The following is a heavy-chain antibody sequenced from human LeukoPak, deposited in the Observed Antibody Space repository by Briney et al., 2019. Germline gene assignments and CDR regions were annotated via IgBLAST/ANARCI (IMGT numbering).Heavy chain of an antibody. J-gene: IGHJ3*02. V-gene: IGHV4-38-2*02. CDR2: IYHSGST. Sequence: SETLSLTCTVSGYSISSGFYWGWIRQPLGKGLECIGSIYHSGSTYYNPSLKSRVTMSVDTSKNQFSLRLSSVTAADTAVYYCARDDFDYNDLVSVIHIWGQGTMVTVSS. D-gene: IGHD3-3*01. CDR3: ARDDFDYNDLVSVIHI. CDR1: GYSISSGFY.